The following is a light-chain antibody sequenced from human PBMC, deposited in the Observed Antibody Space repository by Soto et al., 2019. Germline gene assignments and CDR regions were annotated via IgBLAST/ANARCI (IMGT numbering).Light chain of an antibody. CDR1: SSNIGMNT. Sequence: QSVLTQPPSVSGTPGQRVTISCSGSSSNIGMNTVNWYQQLPGTAPKVLIHNNNQRPSGIPDRFSGSTSGTSASLAISGLQSEDEAAYYCGAWDGSLKGYVFGTGTKVTVL. V-gene: IGLV1-44*01. J-gene: IGLJ1*01. CDR3: GAWDGSLKGYV. CDR2: NNN.